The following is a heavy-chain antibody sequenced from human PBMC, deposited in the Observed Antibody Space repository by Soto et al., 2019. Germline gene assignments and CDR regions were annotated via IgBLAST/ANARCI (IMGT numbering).Heavy chain of an antibody. J-gene: IGHJ4*02. V-gene: IGHV4-39*01. CDR3: ARSLVGATTLGFDY. Sequence: QLQLQESGPGLVKPSETLSLTFTVSGGSISSSSYDWGWIRQPPGKGLEWIGSIYYSGSTYYNPSLKSRVTISVDTSKNQFSLKLSSVNAADPAVYYCARSLVGATTLGFDYWGQGTLVTVSS. CDR1: GGSISSSSYD. CDR2: IYYSGST. D-gene: IGHD1-26*01.